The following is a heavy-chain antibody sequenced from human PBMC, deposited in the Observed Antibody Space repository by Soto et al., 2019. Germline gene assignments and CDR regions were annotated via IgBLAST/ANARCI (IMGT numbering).Heavy chain of an antibody. CDR2: ISSSSTTI. J-gene: IGHJ6*03. D-gene: IGHD2-15*01. CDR1: GFTFSSYS. V-gene: IGHV3-48*01. Sequence: PGGTLRLSCAASGFTFSSYSTNWVRQAPGKGLEWVSYISSSSTTIYYADSVKGRFTISRDNAKNSLYLQVSSLRAEDTAVYYCARDLGYCSGGSCYSPYYYYYMDVWGEGTTVTVSS. CDR3: ARDLGYCSGGSCYSPYYYYYMDV.